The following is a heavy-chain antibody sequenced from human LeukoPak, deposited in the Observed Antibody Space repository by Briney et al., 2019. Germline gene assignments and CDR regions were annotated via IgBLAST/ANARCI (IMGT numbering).Heavy chain of an antibody. V-gene: IGHV3-21*01. Sequence: GGSLRLSCGASGFTFSSYTMNWVRQAPGKGPEWVSSISSGSGYISYADSVKGRFVISRDNAQNSLCLQMNSLRADDTAVYYCARDLGSYSSGWYYFDHWGQGTLVTVSS. CDR3: ARDLGSYSSGWYYFDH. J-gene: IGHJ4*02. D-gene: IGHD6-19*01. CDR1: GFTFSSYT. CDR2: ISSGSGYI.